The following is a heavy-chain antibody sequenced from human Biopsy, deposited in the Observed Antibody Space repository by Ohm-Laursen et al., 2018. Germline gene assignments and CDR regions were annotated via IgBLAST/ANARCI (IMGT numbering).Heavy chain of an antibody. CDR3: ALQSVAQMKNFDY. D-gene: IGHD6-19*01. CDR2: ISPKSGGT. Sequence: SVKVSCKASGFSFTGYYIHWVRQAPGQGLEWMGWISPKSGGTNYAQRFQGNITVTKNTSMSTAYMEMSRLRSDDTAVYYCALQSVAQMKNFDYWGQGTLVTVSS. J-gene: IGHJ4*02. V-gene: IGHV1-2*02. CDR1: GFSFTGYY.